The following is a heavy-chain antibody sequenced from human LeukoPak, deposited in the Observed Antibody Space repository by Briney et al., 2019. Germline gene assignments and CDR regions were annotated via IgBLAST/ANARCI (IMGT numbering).Heavy chain of an antibody. D-gene: IGHD4-17*01. CDR3: ARLHGEYDPDWYFDL. CDR1: GGTFNNHA. V-gene: IGHV1-69*01. Sequence: SVKVSCKASGGTFNNHAIGWVRQAPGQGLEWMGAIIPIFGTPNYAQNFQGRVTITADASTSTVYMERSSLRSEDTAVYYCARLHGEYDPDWYFDLWGRGTLVTVSS. J-gene: IGHJ2*01. CDR2: IIPIFGTP.